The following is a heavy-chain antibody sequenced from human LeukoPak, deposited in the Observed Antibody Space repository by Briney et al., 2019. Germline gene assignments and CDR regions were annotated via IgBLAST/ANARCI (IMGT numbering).Heavy chain of an antibody. J-gene: IGHJ4*02. Sequence: GGSLRLSCAASGLTVSSTYMSWVRQAPGRGLEWVSAISGSGGSTYYADSVKGRFTISRDNSKNTLYLQMNSLRAEDTAVYYCAKDPDYDILTGYYTGGYFDYWGQGTLVTVSS. V-gene: IGHV3-23*01. CDR2: ISGSGGST. D-gene: IGHD3-9*01. CDR3: AKDPDYDILTGYYTGGYFDY. CDR1: GLTVSSTY.